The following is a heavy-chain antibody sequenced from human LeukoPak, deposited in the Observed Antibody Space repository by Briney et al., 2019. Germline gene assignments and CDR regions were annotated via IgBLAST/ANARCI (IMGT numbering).Heavy chain of an antibody. J-gene: IGHJ4*02. CDR3: AKDGTRGIRFGKIPHYFDY. CDR2: ISYDGSNK. V-gene: IGHV3-30*04. CDR1: GFTFSSYA. D-gene: IGHD3-10*01. Sequence: GGSLRLSCAASGFTFSSYAMHWVRQAPGKGLEWVAVISYDGSNKYFADSVKGRFTISRDSSKNTLYLQMNSLRVDDTAVYYCAKDGTRGIRFGKIPHYFDYWGQGTLVTVSS.